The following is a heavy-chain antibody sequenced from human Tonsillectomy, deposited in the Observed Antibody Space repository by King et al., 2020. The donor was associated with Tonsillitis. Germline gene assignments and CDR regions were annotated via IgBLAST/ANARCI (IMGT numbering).Heavy chain of an antibody. D-gene: IGHD3-22*01. CDR1: GFTFSSYA. CDR3: AKLQYYYDSGLLSNFEY. Sequence: EVQLVESGGGLVQPGGSLRLSCAASGFTFSSYAMSWVRQAPGKGLEWVSAISGSGGSTYYADSVKGRFTISRDNSKNTLYLQMNSLRAEDTAVYYCAKLQYYYDSGLLSNFEYWGQGPLVTVSS. CDR2: ISGSGGST. V-gene: IGHV3-23*04. J-gene: IGHJ4*02.